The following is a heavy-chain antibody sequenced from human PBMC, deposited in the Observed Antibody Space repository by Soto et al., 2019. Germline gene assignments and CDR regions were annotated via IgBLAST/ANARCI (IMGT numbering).Heavy chain of an antibody. Sequence: EVQLLESGGGLVQPGGSLRLSCAASGFTFSSYSMNWVRQAPGKGLEWVATVGGGGENTFYADSVKGRFTISRDDSQNTLYLQMNSRRAEDPAVYFCAKRDSGSGRSPPLINYWGQGTLVTVSS. CDR1: GFTFSSYS. J-gene: IGHJ4*02. D-gene: IGHD3-10*01. V-gene: IGHV3-23*01. CDR3: AKRDSGSGRSPPLINY. CDR2: VGGGGENT.